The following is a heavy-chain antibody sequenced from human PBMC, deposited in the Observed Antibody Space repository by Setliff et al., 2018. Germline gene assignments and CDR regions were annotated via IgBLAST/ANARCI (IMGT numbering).Heavy chain of an antibody. V-gene: IGHV4-59*12. CDR1: GGSISGYY. CDR3: ARDNTIVGATDY. D-gene: IGHD1-26*01. Sequence: SETLSLTCTVSGGSISGYYWSWIRQPPGKGLEWIGNIYYTGSPSYSPSLRSRGTISVDTSKNQFSLKVTSVTAADTAVYFCARDNTIVGATDYWGQGTLVTVSS. J-gene: IGHJ4*02. CDR2: IYYTGSP.